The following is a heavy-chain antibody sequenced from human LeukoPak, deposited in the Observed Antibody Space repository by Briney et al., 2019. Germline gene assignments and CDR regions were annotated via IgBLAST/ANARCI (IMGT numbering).Heavy chain of an antibody. CDR3: AKDLGGSRVTAIRTISPFDY. Sequence: GGSLRLSCAASGFTFSSYAMSWVRQAPGKGLEWVSAISDSGGSTYYADSVKGRFTISRDNSKNTLYLQMNSLRAEDTAVYYCAKDLGGSRVTAIRTISPFDYWGQGTLVTVST. V-gene: IGHV3-23*01. CDR1: GFTFSSYA. CDR2: ISDSGGST. D-gene: IGHD2-21*02. J-gene: IGHJ4*02.